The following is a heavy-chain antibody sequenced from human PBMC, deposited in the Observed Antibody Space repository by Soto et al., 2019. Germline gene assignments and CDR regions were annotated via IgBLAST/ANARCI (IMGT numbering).Heavy chain of an antibody. J-gene: IGHJ5*02. V-gene: IGHV4-31*03. CDR1: GGSISSGGYY. CDR3: ASTKGYSGYDFPAWFDP. CDR2: IYYSGST. Sequence: QVQLQESGPGLVKPSQTLSLTCTVSGGSISSGGYYWSWIRQHPGKGLEWIGYIYYSGSTYYNPXLKSRVTISVXXSXNXXSLKLSSVTAADTAVYYCASTKGYSGYDFPAWFDPWGQGTLVTVSS. D-gene: IGHD5-12*01.